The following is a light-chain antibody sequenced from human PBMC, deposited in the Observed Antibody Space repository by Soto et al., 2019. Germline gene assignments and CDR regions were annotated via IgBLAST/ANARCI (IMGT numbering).Light chain of an antibody. V-gene: IGKV3-20*01. J-gene: IGKJ1*01. CDR3: QQYGSSALT. CDR1: QSVSSSY. Sequence: EIVLTQSPGTLSLSPGERATLSCRASQSVSSSYFAWYQQRFGQAPRFLIYGASSRATDIPDRFSGSGSGTDFTLTISRLEPEDFAVYYCQQYGSSALTFGQGTKVEIK. CDR2: GAS.